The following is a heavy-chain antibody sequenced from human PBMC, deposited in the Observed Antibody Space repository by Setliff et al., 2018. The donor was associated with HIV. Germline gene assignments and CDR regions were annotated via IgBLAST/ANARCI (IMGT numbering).Heavy chain of an antibody. Sequence: EASVKVSCKASGYTFTGYYIHWVRQAPGQGLEWMGRINPNSGDTNYAQRFQGRVTMTRDTSISTAYVELSRLKSDDTAVYYCARDRGVYCISSSCYSPVDAFDIWGQGTMVTVSS. CDR3: ARDRGVYCISSSCYSPVDAFDI. CDR1: GYTFTGYY. CDR2: INPNSGDT. V-gene: IGHV1-2*06. J-gene: IGHJ3*02. D-gene: IGHD2-2*01.